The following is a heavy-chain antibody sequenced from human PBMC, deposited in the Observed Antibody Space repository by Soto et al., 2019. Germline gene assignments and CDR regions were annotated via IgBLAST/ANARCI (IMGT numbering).Heavy chain of an antibody. Sequence: AETLSLTFAVSGVSLTSGNWWTWVRQSPQGGLEYIGEIFHDGTANYSPYFERRVAMSVDTSRNKFSLKLASVTAADTAVYFCERLVYDTRLNYMYFDFWGPGTMVPVS. D-gene: IGHD3-10*01. V-gene: IGHV4-4*01. CDR3: ERLVYDTRLNYMYFDF. CDR2: IFHDGTA. CDR1: GVSLTSGNW. J-gene: IGHJ4*02.